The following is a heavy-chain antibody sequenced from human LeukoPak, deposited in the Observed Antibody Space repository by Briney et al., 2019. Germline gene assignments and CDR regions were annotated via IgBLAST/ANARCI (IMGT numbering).Heavy chain of an antibody. CDR1: GFTVSSNY. D-gene: IGHD2-15*01. V-gene: IGHV3-53*01. CDR2: IYSGGST. J-gene: IGHJ6*02. CDR3: ARDGLAAYYYYGMDV. Sequence: PGGSLRLSCAASGFTVSSNYMSWVRQAPGRGLEWVSVIYSGGSTYYADSVKGRFTISRDNSKNTLYLQMNSLRAEDTAVYYCARDGLAAYYYYGMDVWGQGTTVTVSS.